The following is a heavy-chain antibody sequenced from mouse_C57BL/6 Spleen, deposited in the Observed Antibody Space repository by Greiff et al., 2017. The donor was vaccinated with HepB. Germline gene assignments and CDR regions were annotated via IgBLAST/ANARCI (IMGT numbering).Heavy chain of an antibody. CDR1: GYAFTNYL. CDR2: INPGSGGT. V-gene: IGHV1-54*01. J-gene: IGHJ2*01. Sequence: QVQLQQSGAELVRPGTSVKVSCKASGYAFTNYLIEWVKQRPGQGLEWIGVINPGSGGTNYNEKFKGKATLTADKSSSTAYMQLSSLTSEDSAVYFCARDTTVPNPFAYWGQGTTLTVSS. D-gene: IGHD1-1*01. CDR3: ARDTTVPNPFAY.